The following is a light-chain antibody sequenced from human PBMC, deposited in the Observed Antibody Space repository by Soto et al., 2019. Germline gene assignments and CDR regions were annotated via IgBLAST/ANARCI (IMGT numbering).Light chain of an antibody. CDR1: SGDVGGYDF. J-gene: IGLJ2*01. CDR3: SSYTGTDNLI. V-gene: IGLV2-8*01. Sequence: QSALTQPPSASGSPGQSVTISCTGTSGDVGGYDFVSWYQQHPGSAPRLIIYEVTKRPSGVTDRFSGSKSGNTAYLTVSGLQTEDEADYYCSSYTGTDNLIFGGGTKLTVL. CDR2: EVT.